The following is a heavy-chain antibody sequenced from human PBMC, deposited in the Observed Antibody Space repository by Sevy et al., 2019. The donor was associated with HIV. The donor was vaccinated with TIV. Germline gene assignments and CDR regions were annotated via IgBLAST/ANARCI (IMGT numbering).Heavy chain of an antibody. Sequence: SETLSLTCSVSGFSITTAYYWGWIRQPPGKGPEWIGSLYHSGSTSFNPSLKSRVTISVDTSKNHFSLKLSSLTAADTAVYYCARGDYYDTSGYYSYYCGSWGQGTLVTVSS. CDR3: ARGDYYDTSGYYSYYCGS. J-gene: IGHJ4*02. CDR1: GFSITTAYY. D-gene: IGHD3-22*01. CDR2: LYHSGST. V-gene: IGHV4-38-2*01.